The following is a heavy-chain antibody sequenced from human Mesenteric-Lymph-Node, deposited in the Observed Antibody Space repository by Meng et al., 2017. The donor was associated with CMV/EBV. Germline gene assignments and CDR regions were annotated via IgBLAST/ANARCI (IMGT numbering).Heavy chain of an antibody. CDR1: GYTFTSYA. V-gene: IGHV7-4-1*02. J-gene: IGHJ4*02. D-gene: IGHD6-13*01. CDR3: AREVSNSSWATFDY. Sequence: KASGYTFTSYAMNWVRQAPGQGLEWIGWINTNNGNPTYAQGFTGRFVFSLDTSVSTAYLQISSLKADDTAVYYCAREVSNSSWATFDYWGQGTLVTVSS. CDR2: INTNNGNP.